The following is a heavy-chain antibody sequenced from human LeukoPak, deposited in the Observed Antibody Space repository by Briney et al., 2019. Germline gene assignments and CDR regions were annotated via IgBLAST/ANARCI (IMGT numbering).Heavy chain of an antibody. J-gene: IGHJ4*02. V-gene: IGHV5-51*01. CDR1: GYSFTTYW. CDR3: ARGSHASGSLPDY. D-gene: IGHD3-10*01. Sequence: GESLKISCKASGYSFTTYWIGWARQMIGKGLEWMGIIYPADSNTRYSPSFQGQVTISADRSISTAYLQWSSLEASDSAMYYCARGSHASGSLPDYGGQETLVTVSS. CDR2: IYPADSNT.